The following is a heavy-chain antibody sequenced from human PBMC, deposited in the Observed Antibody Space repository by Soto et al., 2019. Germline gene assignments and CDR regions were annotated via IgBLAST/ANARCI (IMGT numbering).Heavy chain of an antibody. J-gene: IGHJ4*02. CDR3: GTWRGSSWFDY. CDR1: GFTFSSYS. CDR2: IFSSDSSA. Sequence: PGEPLKISCKASGFTFSSYSLGSVRHMPGKGLQWMGNIFSSDSSAKYSPSFVGQVTISVDRSINTAYLQWSSLKASDTAIYYCGTWRGSSWFDYWGPGTLVTVSS. D-gene: IGHD2-2*01. V-gene: IGHV5-51*01.